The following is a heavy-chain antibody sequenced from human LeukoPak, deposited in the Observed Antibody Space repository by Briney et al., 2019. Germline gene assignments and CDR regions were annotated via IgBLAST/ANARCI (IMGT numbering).Heavy chain of an antibody. V-gene: IGHV2-70*04. CDR1: GFSLSTSGMR. CDR3: ARIFGGWYYFDY. Sequence: SGPTRVNPTQTLTLTCTFSGFSLSTSGMRVSWIRQPPGKALEWLARIDWDDDKFYSTSLKTRLTISKDTSKNQVVLTMTNMDPVDTATYYCARIFGGWYYFDYWGQGTLVTVSS. CDR2: IDWDDDK. J-gene: IGHJ4*02. D-gene: IGHD6-19*01.